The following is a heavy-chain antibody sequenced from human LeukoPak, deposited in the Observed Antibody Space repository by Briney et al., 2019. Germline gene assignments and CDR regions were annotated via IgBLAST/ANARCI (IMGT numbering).Heavy chain of an antibody. CDR2: ISRSSTYI. D-gene: IGHD3-10*01. Sequence: GGSLRLSCAASGFSFSTYSMNWVRQAPGKGLEWVSSISRSSTYIYYADSVKGRFTISRDNAKNSLYLQMNSLRAEDTAVYYCASSWGGENWFDPWGQGTLVTVSS. CDR3: ASSWGGENWFDP. CDR1: GFSFSTYS. J-gene: IGHJ5*02. V-gene: IGHV3-21*01.